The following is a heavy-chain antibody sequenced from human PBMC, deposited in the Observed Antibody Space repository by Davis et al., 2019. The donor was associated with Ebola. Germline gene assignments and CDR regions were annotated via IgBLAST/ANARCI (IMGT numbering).Heavy chain of an antibody. CDR1: GFTFSSYS. CDR2: ISSSSSYI. CDR3: AREGQQLVPFDY. D-gene: IGHD6-6*01. Sequence: GESLNISCAASGFTFSSYSMNWVRQAPGKGLEWVSSISSSSSYIYYADSVKGRFTISRDNSKNTLYLQMNSLRAEDTAVYYCAREGQQLVPFDYWGQGTLVTVSS. J-gene: IGHJ4*02. V-gene: IGHV3-21*01.